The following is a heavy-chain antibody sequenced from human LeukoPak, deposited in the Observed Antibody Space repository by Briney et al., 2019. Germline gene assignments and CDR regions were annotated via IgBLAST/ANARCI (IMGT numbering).Heavy chain of an antibody. D-gene: IGHD2-15*01. CDR2: IKQDGSEK. CDR1: GFTFSSYW. J-gene: IGHJ4*02. CDR3: ARDPPINRYCSGGSCYDY. Sequence: GGSLRLSCAASGFTFSSYWMSWVRQAPGKGLEGVANIKQDGSEKYYVDSVKGRFTISRDNAKNSLYPQMNSRRAEDTAVYYCARDPPINRYCSGGSCYDYWGQGTLVTVSS. V-gene: IGHV3-7*01.